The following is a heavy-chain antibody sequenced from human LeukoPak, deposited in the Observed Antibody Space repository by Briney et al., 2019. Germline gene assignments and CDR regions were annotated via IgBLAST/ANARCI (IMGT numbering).Heavy chain of an antibody. CDR3: ARGGPGSVVPAAIGFDY. D-gene: IGHD2-2*01. CDR2: INHSGST. Sequence: SETLSLTCAVYGGSFSGYYWSWIRQPPGKGLEWIGEINHSGSTNYNPSLKSRVTISVDTSKNQFSLKLSSVTAADTAVYYRARGGPGSVVPAAIGFDYWGQGTLVTVSS. V-gene: IGHV4-34*01. CDR1: GGSFSGYY. J-gene: IGHJ4*02.